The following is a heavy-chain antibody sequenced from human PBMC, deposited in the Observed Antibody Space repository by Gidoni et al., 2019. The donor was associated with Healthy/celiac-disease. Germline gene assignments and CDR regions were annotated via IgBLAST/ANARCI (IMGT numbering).Heavy chain of an antibody. V-gene: IGHV3-23*01. D-gene: IGHD3-9*01. Sequence: EVQLLESGGGLVQPGGSLRLSCAASGFTFSSYAMSWVHQAPGKGLEWVSAISGSGGSTYYADSVKGRFTISRDNSKNTLYLQMNSLRAEDTAVYYCAKSDGRYYDILTGYYDYWGQGTLVTVSS. CDR3: AKSDGRYYDILTGYYDY. CDR1: GFTFSSYA. J-gene: IGHJ4*02. CDR2: ISGSGGST.